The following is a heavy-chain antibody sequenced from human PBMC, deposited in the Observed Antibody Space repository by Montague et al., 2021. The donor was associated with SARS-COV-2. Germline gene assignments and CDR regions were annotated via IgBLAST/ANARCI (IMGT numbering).Heavy chain of an antibody. V-gene: IGHV4-34*01. D-gene: IGHD2-8*01. CDR3: ASRMGVRAPYDY. CDR2: VKYSGFT. Sequence: SETLSLTCAVSGASFSGYYWGWIRQPPGKGLEWIGEVKYSGFTNYKTSLKSRVTISIDTSKNQFSLNLGSVTAADTAVYYCASRMGVRAPYDYWGQGALVTVSS. CDR1: GASFSGYY. J-gene: IGHJ4*02.